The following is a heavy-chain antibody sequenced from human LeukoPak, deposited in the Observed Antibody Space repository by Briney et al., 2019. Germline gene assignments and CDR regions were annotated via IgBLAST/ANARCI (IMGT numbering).Heavy chain of an antibody. CDR1: GGSISSGGYS. V-gene: IGHV4-30-2*01. J-gene: IGHJ4*02. Sequence: PSQTLSLTCAVSGGSISSGGYSWSWIRQPPGKGLEWIGYIYHSGSTYYNPSLKSRVTISVDRSKNQFSLKLSSVTAADTAVYYCARGNPEVVTAYFDYWGQGTLVTVSS. D-gene: IGHD2-21*02. CDR3: ARGNPEVVTAYFDY. CDR2: IYHSGST.